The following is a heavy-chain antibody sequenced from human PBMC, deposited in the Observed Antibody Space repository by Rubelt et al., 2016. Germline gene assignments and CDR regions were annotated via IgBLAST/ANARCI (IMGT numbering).Heavy chain of an antibody. J-gene: IGHJ4*02. CDR3: AGLNAYSSAWYVDY. V-gene: IGHV4-59*08. Sequence: GGSVISNYWSWIRQPPGKGLEWTGYIYYTGTTNYNPSLKSRVTISVNTSKNQFSLKLTSVTAADTAVYYCAGLNAYSSAWYVDYWGQGTLVTVSA. CDR1: GGSVISNY. CDR2: IYYTGTT. D-gene: IGHD4-11*01.